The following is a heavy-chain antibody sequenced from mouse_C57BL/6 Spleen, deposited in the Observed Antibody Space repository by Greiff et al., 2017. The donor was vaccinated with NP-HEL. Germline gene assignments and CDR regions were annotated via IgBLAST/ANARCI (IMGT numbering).Heavy chain of an antibody. Sequence: VQLQQPGAELVKPGASVKLSCKASGYTFTSYWMHWVKQRPGRGLEWIGRIDPNSGGTKYNEKFKSKATLTVDKPSSTAYMQLSSLTSEDSAVYYCAREGFITTVVAPYLDYWGQGTTLTVSS. CDR1: GYTFTSYW. J-gene: IGHJ2*01. D-gene: IGHD1-1*01. CDR3: AREGFITTVVAPYLDY. CDR2: IDPNSGGT. V-gene: IGHV1-72*01.